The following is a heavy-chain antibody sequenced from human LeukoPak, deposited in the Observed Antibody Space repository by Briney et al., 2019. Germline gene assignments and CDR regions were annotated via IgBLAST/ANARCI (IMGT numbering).Heavy chain of an antibody. J-gene: IGHJ4*02. D-gene: IGHD3-22*01. CDR2: IRHDGSNK. CDR3: ARGLSGSTRPEDY. V-gene: IGHV3-30*02. CDR1: GFTFSSYG. Sequence: PGGSLRLSCAASGFTFSSYGMHWVRQAPGKGLEWVAFIRHDGSNKYYADFVKGRFTISRDNAKNSLYLQMNSLRAEDTAVYYCARGLSGSTRPEDYWGQGTLVTVSS.